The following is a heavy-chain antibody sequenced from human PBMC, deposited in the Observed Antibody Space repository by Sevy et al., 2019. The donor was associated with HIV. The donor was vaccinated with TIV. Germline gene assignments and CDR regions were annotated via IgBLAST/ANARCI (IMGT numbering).Heavy chain of an antibody. Sequence: GGSLRLSCAASGFTFSSYSMNWVRQAPGKGLEWVSYISSSSTIYYADSVKGRFTISRDNAKNSLYLQMNSLRAEDTAVYYCARGAYCSGGSCSTQNWFDPWGQGTLVTVSS. J-gene: IGHJ5*02. V-gene: IGHV3-48*01. CDR2: ISSSSTI. CDR3: ARGAYCSGGSCSTQNWFDP. CDR1: GFTFSSYS. D-gene: IGHD2-15*01.